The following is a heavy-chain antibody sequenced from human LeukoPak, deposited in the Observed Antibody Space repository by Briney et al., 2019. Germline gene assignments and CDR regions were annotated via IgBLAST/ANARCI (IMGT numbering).Heavy chain of an antibody. CDR2: MNPNSGNT. CDR3: ARGKSSWYVDY. Sequence: ASVKVSCKASGGTFSSYAISWVRQATGQGLEWMGWMNPNSGNTGYAQKFQGRVTMTRNTSISTAYMELSSLRSEDTAVYYCARGKSSWYVDYWGQGTLVTVSS. CDR1: GGTFSSYA. J-gene: IGHJ4*02. V-gene: IGHV1-8*02. D-gene: IGHD6-13*01.